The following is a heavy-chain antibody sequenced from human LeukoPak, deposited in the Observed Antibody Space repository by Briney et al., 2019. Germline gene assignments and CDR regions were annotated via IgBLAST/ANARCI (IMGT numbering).Heavy chain of an antibody. J-gene: IGHJ4*02. CDR1: GFTFSSYS. CDR3: ARLDYYGSGMGY. D-gene: IGHD3-10*01. Sequence: PGGSLRLSCAASGFTFSSYSMNWVHQAPGKGLEWVSSISSSSSYIYYADSVRGRFTISRDNAKNSLYLQMNSLRAEDTAVYYCARLDYYGSGMGYWGQGTLVTVSS. V-gene: IGHV3-21*01. CDR2: ISSSSSYI.